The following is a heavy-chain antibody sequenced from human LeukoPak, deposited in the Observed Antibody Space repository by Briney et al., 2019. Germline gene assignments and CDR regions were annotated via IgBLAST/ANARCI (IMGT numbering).Heavy chain of an antibody. CDR3: AKASWVSDADAVL. J-gene: IGHJ4*02. V-gene: IGHV3-23*01. D-gene: IGHD6-13*01. Sequence: GGSLRRSCVASGFTCSSFAMSWVRQAPARGLEGVSSLRGDGDTFYADFVKGRFTLSRDEPRNTVYLQLNNLSAEDTAVYYCAKASWVSDADAVLWGRGTLVTVTS. CDR2: LRGDGDT. CDR1: GFTCSSFA.